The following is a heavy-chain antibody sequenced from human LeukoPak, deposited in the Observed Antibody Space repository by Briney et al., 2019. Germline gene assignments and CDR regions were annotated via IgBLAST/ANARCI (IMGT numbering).Heavy chain of an antibody. Sequence: GGSLRLSCAAPGFTLNRYDMRWVRQAPGEGLEWVSSIGTAGDTHYPDSVKGRFTISREIAKNSFYLQMNTLGAGDTAVYFCARSPPDSLFWRGYYFDDWGQGTLVTVSS. J-gene: IGHJ4*02. V-gene: IGHV3-13*01. D-gene: IGHD3-3*01. CDR3: ARSPPDSLFWRGYYFDD. CDR2: IGTAGDT. CDR1: GFTLNRYD.